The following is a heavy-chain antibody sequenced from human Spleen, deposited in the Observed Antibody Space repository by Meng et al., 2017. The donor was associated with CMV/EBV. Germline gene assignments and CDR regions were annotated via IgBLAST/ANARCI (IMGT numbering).Heavy chain of an antibody. Sequence: ASVKVSCKASGYTFTGYYMHWVRQATGQGLEWMGWMNPKSGNTGYAQKFQGRVTMTSTTSISTAYMELSSLRSEDTAVYYCLRGVGSTPTYFYFYGLDGWGQGTTVTVSS. J-gene: IGHJ6*02. CDR3: LRGVGSTPTYFYFYGLDG. CDR1: GYTFTGYY. CDR2: MNPKSGNT. D-gene: IGHD5/OR15-5a*01. V-gene: IGHV1-8*02.